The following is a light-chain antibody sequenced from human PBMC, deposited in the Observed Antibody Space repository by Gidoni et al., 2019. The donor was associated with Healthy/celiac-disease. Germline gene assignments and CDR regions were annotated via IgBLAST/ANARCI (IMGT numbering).Light chain of an antibody. V-gene: IGLV3-1*01. J-gene: IGLJ2*01. CDR2: QDS. CDR1: TLGDKY. CDR3: QAWARDVV. Sequence: SYDPPPPPSVPLSPGHPASITCSGDTLGDKYACWYQQKPGQSPVLVIYQDSKRPSGSHERFSGSNSGNTATLTISGTQAMDEADYYCQAWARDVVFGGGTKLTVL.